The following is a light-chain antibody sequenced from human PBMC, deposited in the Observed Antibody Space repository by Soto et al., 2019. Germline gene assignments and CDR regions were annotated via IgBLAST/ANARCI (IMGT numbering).Light chain of an antibody. CDR1: QSVRDDY. V-gene: IGKV3-20*01. J-gene: IGKJ2*01. CDR3: QQYGSSPRT. CDR2: FAS. Sequence: EIVLTQSPGSLSLSPGESAALSCRASQSVRDDYFAWYQQRPGQAPRLLISFASRRAAGIPDRFSGSGSGTDFTLTISRVEPEDRAVYFCQQYGSSPRTFGQGTKLEIK.